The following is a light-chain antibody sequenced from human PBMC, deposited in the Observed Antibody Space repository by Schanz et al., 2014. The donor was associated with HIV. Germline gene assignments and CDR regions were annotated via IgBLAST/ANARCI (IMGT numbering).Light chain of an antibody. CDR3: ISYAGSNTWV. CDR1: SSDVGSYHL. CDR2: DVT. V-gene: IGLV2-14*02. J-gene: IGLJ3*02. Sequence: QSALTQPASVSGSPGQSITISCTGTSSDVGSYHLVSWYQHHPDKAPKLMIYDVTNRPSGVSNRFAGSKSGNTASLTISGLQAEDEADYYCISYAGSNTWVFGGGTKLTVL.